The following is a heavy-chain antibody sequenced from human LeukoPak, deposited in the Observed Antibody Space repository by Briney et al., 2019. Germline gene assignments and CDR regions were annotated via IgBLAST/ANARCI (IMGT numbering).Heavy chain of an antibody. J-gene: IGHJ4*02. CDR3: ARGADSSGLFDY. V-gene: IGHV4-59*01. D-gene: IGHD3-22*01. Sequence: SETLSLTCTVSGGSINSYYWSWIRQPPGKGLEWIGYIYYSGSTNYNPSLKSRVTISVDTSKNQFSLKLSSVTAADTAVYYCARGADSSGLFDYWGQGTLVTVSS. CDR2: IYYSGST. CDR1: GGSINSYY.